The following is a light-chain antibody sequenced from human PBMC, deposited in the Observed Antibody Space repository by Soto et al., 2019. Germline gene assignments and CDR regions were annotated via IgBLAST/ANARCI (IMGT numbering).Light chain of an antibody. V-gene: IGLV2-14*01. CDR3: SSYTSSSTLS. J-gene: IGLJ1*01. CDR2: EVS. Sequence: QSVLTQPASVSGSPGQSITISCTGTSSDVGGYNYVSWYQQHPSKAPKLMIYEVSNRPSGVSNRFSGSKSGNTASLTISGLQAEDEADYYCSSYTSSSTLSFGTGTKVTVL. CDR1: SSDVGGYNY.